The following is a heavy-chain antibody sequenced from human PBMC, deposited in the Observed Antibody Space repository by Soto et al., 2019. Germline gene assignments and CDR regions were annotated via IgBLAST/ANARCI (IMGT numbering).Heavy chain of an antibody. D-gene: IGHD1-20*01. CDR1: VDSISTYY. J-gene: IGHJ6*02. Sequence: SETLSLTCTVSVDSISTYYWSWIRRPAGKGLEWIGRIDASGNTNYNPSLKSRVTMSADTSKKQFSLKLTSVTAADAAVYYCARYSNNWFQTEGMDVWGQGTTVTVSS. CDR2: IDASGNT. V-gene: IGHV4-4*07. CDR3: ARYSNNWFQTEGMDV.